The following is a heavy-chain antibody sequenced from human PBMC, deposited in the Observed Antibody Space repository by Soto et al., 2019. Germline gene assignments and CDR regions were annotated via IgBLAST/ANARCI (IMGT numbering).Heavy chain of an antibody. CDR2: FDPEDGET. J-gene: IGHJ4*02. Sequence: QVPLVQSGAEVKKPGASVKVSCKVSGYTLTELSMHWVRQAPGKGLEWMGGFDPEDGETIYAQKFQGRVTMTEDTSTDTAYMELSSLRSEDTAVYYCATDPSLGSYYGEGFDYWGQGTLVTVSS. CDR1: GYTLTELS. CDR3: ATDPSLGSYYGEGFDY. D-gene: IGHD1-26*01. V-gene: IGHV1-24*01.